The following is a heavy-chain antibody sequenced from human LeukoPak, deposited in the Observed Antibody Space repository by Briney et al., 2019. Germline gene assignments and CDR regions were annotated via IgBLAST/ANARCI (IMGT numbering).Heavy chain of an antibody. V-gene: IGHV1-69*04. J-gene: IGHJ4*02. CDR1: GGTFSSYA. CDR3: ARGGIAGAGSFFDY. Sequence: ASVKVSCKASGGTFSSYAISWVRQAPGQGLEWMGRIIPILGIANYAQKFQGRVTITADKSTSTAYMELSSLRSEATAAYYFARGGIAGAGSFFDYWGQGTLVTVSS. D-gene: IGHD6-19*01. CDR2: IIPILGIA.